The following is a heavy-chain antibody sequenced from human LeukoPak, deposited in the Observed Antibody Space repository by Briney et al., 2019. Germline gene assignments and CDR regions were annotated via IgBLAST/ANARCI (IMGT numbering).Heavy chain of an antibody. D-gene: IGHD2-15*01. CDR3: ARPAVVVAARKGSHFDY. CDR2: IRYDGTNK. V-gene: IGHV3-30*02. CDR1: GFTFSSYG. J-gene: IGHJ4*02. Sequence: PGGSLRLSCVASGFTFSSYGMHWVRQAPGKGLEWVAFIRYDGTNKYYADSVKGRFTISRDNSKNTLYLQMNSLRAEDTAVYYCARPAVVVAARKGSHFDYWGQGTLVTVSS.